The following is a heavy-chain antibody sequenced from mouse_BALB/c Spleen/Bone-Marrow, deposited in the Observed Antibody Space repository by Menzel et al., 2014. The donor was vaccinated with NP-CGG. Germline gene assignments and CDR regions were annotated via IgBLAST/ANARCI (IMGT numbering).Heavy chain of an antibody. Sequence: EVKLVESGGGLVQPGGSLKLSCAASGFTFSSYTMSWVRQTPEKRLEWVAYISNGGGSTYYPDTVKGRLTITRDNAKNTLYLQMSSLKSEDTAMYYCARHVGNPYAMDYWGQGTSVTVSS. D-gene: IGHD3-1*01. CDR1: GFTFSSYT. CDR2: ISNGGGST. J-gene: IGHJ4*01. V-gene: IGHV5-12-2*01. CDR3: ARHVGNPYAMDY.